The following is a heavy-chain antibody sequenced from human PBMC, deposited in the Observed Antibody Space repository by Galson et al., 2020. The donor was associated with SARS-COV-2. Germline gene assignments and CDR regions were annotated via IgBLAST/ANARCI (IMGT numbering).Heavy chain of an antibody. CDR1: GFTFSNHW. V-gene: IGHV3-74*01. CDR2: INSAGGTS. CDR3: ARDSRDGFGDYGWDV. Sequence: GESLKISCVASGFTFSNHWMHWVRQVPGKGLVSVTRINSAGGTSTYADFVKGRFTVSIDNAKNTLYLQMNSLRVEDTAIYHCARDSRDGFGDYGWDVWGQWTTVTVSS. D-gene: IGHD3-10*01. J-gene: IGHJ6*02.